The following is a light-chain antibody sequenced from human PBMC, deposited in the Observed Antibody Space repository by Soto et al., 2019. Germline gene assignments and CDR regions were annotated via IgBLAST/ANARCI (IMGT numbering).Light chain of an antibody. CDR2: VAS. CDR3: QQYNVWPLT. Sequence: EIVMTQSPATLSVSPGERATLSCRTSQSVSSNLAWYQQEPGQTPRLLIYVASTRATCITAKFSGSGSGTEFTLTISSLQSEDFAGYYCQQYNVWPLTFGGGTKVEFK. V-gene: IGKV3-15*01. J-gene: IGKJ4*01. CDR1: QSVSSN.